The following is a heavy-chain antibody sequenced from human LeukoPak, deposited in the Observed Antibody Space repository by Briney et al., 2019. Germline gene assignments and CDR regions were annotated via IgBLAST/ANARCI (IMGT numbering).Heavy chain of an antibody. CDR1: GFTFSDYY. Sequence: GGSLRLSRAASGFTFSDYYMNWVRQAPGKGLEWVSSISSSSSYIYYADSVKGRFTISRDGAKNSLYLQMNSLRAEDTAVYYCARDWSVAIYYGSGSYSYFDYWGQGTLVTVSS. CDR3: ARDWSVAIYYGSGSYSYFDY. CDR2: ISSSSSYI. D-gene: IGHD3-10*01. J-gene: IGHJ4*02. V-gene: IGHV3-21*01.